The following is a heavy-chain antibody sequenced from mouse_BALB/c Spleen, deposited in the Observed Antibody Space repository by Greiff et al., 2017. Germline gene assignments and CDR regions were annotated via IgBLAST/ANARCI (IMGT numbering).Heavy chain of an antibody. CDR2: IYPGNSDT. V-gene: IGHV1-5*01. D-gene: IGHD3-1*01. CDR1: GYSFTSYW. Sequence: VQLQQSGTVLARPGASVKMSCKASGYSFTSYWMHWVKQRPGQGLEWIGAIYPGNSDTSYNQKFKGKAKLTAVTSASTAYMELSSLTNEDSAVYYCTRAFTARATAWFAYWGQGTLVTVSA. J-gene: IGHJ3*01. CDR3: TRAFTARATAWFAY.